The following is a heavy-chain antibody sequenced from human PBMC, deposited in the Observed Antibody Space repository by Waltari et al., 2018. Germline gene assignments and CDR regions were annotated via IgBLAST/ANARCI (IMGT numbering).Heavy chain of an antibody. V-gene: IGHV4-34*01. CDR1: GGSFSGYY. D-gene: IGHD3-9*01. J-gene: IGHJ4*02. CDR2: INHSGST. CDR3: ARDHRFDRTFDY. Sequence: QVQLQQWGAGLLKPSETLSLTCAVYGGSFSGYYWSWIRQPPGKGLEWIGEINHSGSTNYNPSLKSRVTISVDTAKNQFSLKLSSVTAADTAVYYCARDHRFDRTFDYWGQGTLVTVSS.